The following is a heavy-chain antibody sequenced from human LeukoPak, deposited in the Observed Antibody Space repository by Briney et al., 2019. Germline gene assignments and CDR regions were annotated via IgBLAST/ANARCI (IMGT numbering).Heavy chain of an antibody. CDR2: MSSDGNTE. CDR3: ARDLRKGRYFDY. D-gene: IGHD3-9*01. CDR1: GFTFFTYG. J-gene: IGHJ4*02. Sequence: GGSLRLSCAASGFTFFTYGMHWVRQAPGKGLEWVAIMSSDGNTEYYADSVQGRFTISRDNSRNKLYLQMNSLRVEDTAVYYCARDLRKGRYFDYWGQGTLVTVSS. V-gene: IGHV3-33*01.